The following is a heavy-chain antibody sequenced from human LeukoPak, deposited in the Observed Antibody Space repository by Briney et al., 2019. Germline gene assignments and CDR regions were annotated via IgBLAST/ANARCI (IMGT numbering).Heavy chain of an antibody. J-gene: IGHJ4*02. CDR1: GGSISSGDYY. Sequence: SETLSLTCTVSGGSISSGDYYWSWIRQPPGRGLEWIGYIYFSGSTTYNPSLKSRVTISVDTSKNQFSLKLSSVTAADTAVYFCARFRLRGGSLDFDYWGQGTLVTVSS. V-gene: IGHV4-61*08. CDR3: ARFRLRGGSLDFDY. CDR2: IYFSGST. D-gene: IGHD1-26*01.